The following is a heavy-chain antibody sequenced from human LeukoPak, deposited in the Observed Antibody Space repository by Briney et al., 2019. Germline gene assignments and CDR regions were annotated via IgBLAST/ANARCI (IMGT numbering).Heavy chain of an antibody. J-gene: IGHJ4*02. CDR1: GFTFNVYY. V-gene: IGHV3-11*04. CDR2: ISRCCSTI. D-gene: IGHD3-3*01. Sequence: GGSLRLSCAASGFTFNVYYMSCIRQAPGKGLVWVSYISRCCSTIYYAHSVKGRFTLSRANPKHSLYPQMNSLRDEDTAVYYCARGSKRWLLYDYFDYWGQGTLVTVSS. CDR3: ARGSKRWLLYDYFDY.